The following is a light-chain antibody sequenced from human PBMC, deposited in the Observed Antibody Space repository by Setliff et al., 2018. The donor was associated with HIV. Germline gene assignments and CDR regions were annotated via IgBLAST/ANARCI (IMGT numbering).Light chain of an antibody. V-gene: IGLV2-14*03. CDR3: SSFTTSSTFV. CDR2: DVS. CDR1: SSDVGYYNY. Sequence: QSALAQPASVSGSPGQSITISCTGTSSDVGYYNYVAWFQQHPGKAPKLMIYDVSKLPSGASNRFSGSKSGNTASLTISGLQAEDEADYYCSSFTTSSTFVVGTGTKV. J-gene: IGLJ1*01.